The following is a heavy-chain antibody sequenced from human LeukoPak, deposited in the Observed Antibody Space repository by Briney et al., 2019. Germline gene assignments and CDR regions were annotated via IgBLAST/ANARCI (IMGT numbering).Heavy chain of an antibody. CDR1: GGTFSSYA. CDR2: IIPIFGTA. Sequence: SVKVSCKASGGTFSSYAISWVRQAPGRGLEWMGGIIPIFGTANYAQKFQGRVTITADESTSTAYMELSSLRSEDTAVYYCAGASGPPYYFDYWGQGTLVTVSS. J-gene: IGHJ4*02. CDR3: AGASGPPYYFDY. V-gene: IGHV1-69*01.